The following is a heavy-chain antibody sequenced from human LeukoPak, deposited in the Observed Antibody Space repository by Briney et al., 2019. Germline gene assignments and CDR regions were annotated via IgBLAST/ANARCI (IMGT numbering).Heavy chain of an antibody. Sequence: AGGSLRLSCGASGFSFNKNAMSWVRQAPGKGLEWVSCISSGGGTTSYAQSVKGRFTISRDNSKNTVYLQMNGLRAEDTAVYYCAKDRSSWPHDAFDVWGQGTMVTDSA. D-gene: IGHD2-2*01. J-gene: IGHJ3*01. V-gene: IGHV3-23*01. CDR3: AKDRSSWPHDAFDV. CDR2: ISSGGGTT. CDR1: GFSFNKNA.